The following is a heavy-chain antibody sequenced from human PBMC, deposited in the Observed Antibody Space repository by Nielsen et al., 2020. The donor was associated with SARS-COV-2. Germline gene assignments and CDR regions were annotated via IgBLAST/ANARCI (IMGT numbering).Heavy chain of an antibody. V-gene: IGHV1-24*01. CDR2: FDPGDAET. D-gene: IGHD3-3*01. CDR1: GYTLSELS. Sequence: ASVKVSCKVSGYTLSELSIHWVRQAPGKGLEWMGGFDPGDAETVYAQKFQGRITMTEDTSADTAYMDLSSLRTEDTAVYYCATSLVAAIFGVLDYWGPGTLSPSLQ. CDR3: ATSLVAAIFGVLDY. J-gene: IGHJ4*02.